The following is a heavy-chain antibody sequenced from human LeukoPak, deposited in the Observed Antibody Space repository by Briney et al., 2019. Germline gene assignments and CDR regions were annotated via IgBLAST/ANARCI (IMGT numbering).Heavy chain of an antibody. CDR2: IYHSGST. J-gene: IGHJ1*01. Sequence: SETLSLTCSVSGYSISRGYYWGWIRQPPGQGLEWIGSIYHSGSTYYNPSLKSRVIISMDTSKNQLSLKLSSVTAADTAVYYCARSYSGSFLYWGQGSLVTVSS. CDR1: GYSISRGYY. V-gene: IGHV4-38-2*02. D-gene: IGHD1-26*01. CDR3: ARSYSGSFLY.